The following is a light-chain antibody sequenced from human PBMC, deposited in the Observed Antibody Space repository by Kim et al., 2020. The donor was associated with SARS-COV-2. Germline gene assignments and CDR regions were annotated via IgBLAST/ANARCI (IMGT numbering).Light chain of an antibody. CDR1: SSDVGGYDY. Sequence: QSALTQPRSVTGSPGQSVTISCTGTSSDVGGYDYVSWYQQHPGKAPELMIFDVTKRPSGVPDRFSGSKSGNTASLTTSGLQAEDEADYHCCSYAGRSILFGGGTQLTVL. CDR3: CSYAGRSIL. J-gene: IGLJ3*02. CDR2: DVT. V-gene: IGLV2-11*01.